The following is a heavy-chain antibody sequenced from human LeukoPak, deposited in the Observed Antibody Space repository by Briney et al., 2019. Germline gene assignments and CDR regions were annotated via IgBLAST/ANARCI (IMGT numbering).Heavy chain of an antibody. V-gene: IGHV4-59*01. J-gene: IGHJ4*02. CDR2: FSDSGNT. CDR3: AGGTYLDPRDY. Sequence: PSETLSLTCTVSGDSISSFHWRWIRQPPGGGREWLGYFSDSGNTNCNPYLKSRVTISVDTSKSQFSLKLNSVTAADTAVYYCAGGTYLDPRDYWGQGTLVTVSS. D-gene: IGHD3/OR15-3a*01. CDR1: GDSISSFH.